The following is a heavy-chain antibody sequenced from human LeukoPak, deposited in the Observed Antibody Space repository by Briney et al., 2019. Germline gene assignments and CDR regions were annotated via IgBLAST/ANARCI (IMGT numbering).Heavy chain of an antibody. D-gene: IGHD5/OR15-5a*01. CDR2: IRNDGSGE. V-gene: IGHV3-30*02. J-gene: IGHJ4*02. CDR3: ARGIRDVDIVSPERR. CDR1: GFTFSRYG. Sequence: PGGSLRLSCAASGFTFSRYGMHWVRQAPGKGLEWVGLIRNDGSGEHYADFAKGRFTVSRDNSKDTMYLQMNSLRGDDTAVYYGARGIRDVDIVSPERRRGQGTLVTVSS.